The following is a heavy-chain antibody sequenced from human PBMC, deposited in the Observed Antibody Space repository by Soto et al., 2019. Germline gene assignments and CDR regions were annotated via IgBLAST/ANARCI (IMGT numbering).Heavy chain of an antibody. V-gene: IGHV1-2*04. Sequence: GSSVQSSCRASGDTFTGDYMYWVRQAPGQGLAGMGWINPNSGGTNYAQKFQGWVTMPRDTSISTAYMELRRVRSDDTAVYYCARDGVTANLVYYGRYGWGQKTTGSVSS. CDR3: ARDGVTANLVYYGRYG. CDR2: INPNSGGT. J-gene: IGHJ6*02. CDR1: GDTFTGDY. D-gene: IGHD2-21*02.